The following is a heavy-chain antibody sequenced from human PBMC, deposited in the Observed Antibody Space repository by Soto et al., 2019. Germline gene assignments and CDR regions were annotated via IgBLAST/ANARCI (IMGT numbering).Heavy chain of an antibody. D-gene: IGHD4-17*01. J-gene: IGHJ3*02. CDR2: INSDGSST. Sequence: GGSLRLSCAASGFTFSSYWMHWVRQAPGKGLVWVSRINSDGSSTSYADSVKGRFTISRDNAKNTLYLQMNSLRAEDTAVYYCARAHYGDYYDAFDIWGQGTMVTVSS. CDR3: ARAHYGDYYDAFDI. V-gene: IGHV3-74*01. CDR1: GFTFSSYW.